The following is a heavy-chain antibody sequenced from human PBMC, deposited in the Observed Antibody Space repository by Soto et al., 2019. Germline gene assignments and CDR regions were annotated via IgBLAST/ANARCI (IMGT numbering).Heavy chain of an antibody. CDR3: VNGGLPGYFDY. J-gene: IGHJ4*02. V-gene: IGHV3-23*01. CDR1: GLNFSSYA. D-gene: IGHD5-12*01. CDR2: ISGSGGST. Sequence: GVSMRHSCAASGLNFSSYAMSWVRQAPGKGLEWVSVISGSGGSTYYADSVKGRFSISRDNSKNTLYLQMNSLRADDTAVYYCVNGGLPGYFDYWGQGTLVTVSS.